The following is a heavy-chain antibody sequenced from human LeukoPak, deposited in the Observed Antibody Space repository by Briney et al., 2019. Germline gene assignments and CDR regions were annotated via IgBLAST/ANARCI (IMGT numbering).Heavy chain of an antibody. Sequence: GGSLRLSCAASGFPFSSYAMHWVRQAPGKGLEWVAVISYDGSNKYYADSVKGRFTISRDNSKNTLYLRMNSLRAEDTAVYYCARGDHRIALTRNPADYWGQGTLVTVSS. CDR3: ARGDHRIALTRNPADY. J-gene: IGHJ4*02. CDR1: GFPFSSYA. V-gene: IGHV3-30-3*01. D-gene: IGHD6-13*01. CDR2: ISYDGSNK.